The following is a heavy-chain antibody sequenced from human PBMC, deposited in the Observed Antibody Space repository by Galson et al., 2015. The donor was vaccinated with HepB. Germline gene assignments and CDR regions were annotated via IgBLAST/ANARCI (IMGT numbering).Heavy chain of an antibody. V-gene: IGHV1-3*01. CDR3: ARSQPTSSGRNIIYYYYGMDV. D-gene: IGHD6-19*01. CDR1: GYTFTSYA. Sequence: SVKVSCKASGYTFTSYAMHWVRQAPGQRLEWMGWINAGNGNTKYSQKFQGRVTITRDTSASTAYMELSSLRSEDTAVYYCARSQPTSSGRNIIYYYYGMDVWGQGTTVTVSS. J-gene: IGHJ6*02. CDR2: INAGNGNT.